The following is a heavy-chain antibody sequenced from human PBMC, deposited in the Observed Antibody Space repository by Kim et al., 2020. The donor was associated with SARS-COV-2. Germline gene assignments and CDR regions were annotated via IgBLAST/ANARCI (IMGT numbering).Heavy chain of an antibody. CDR3: ARGINGGSWQDFPLYYHGRDV. D-gene: IGHD6-13*01. V-gene: IGHV5-51*01. CDR1: GFPFTSYW. CDR2: IYPGHSET. Sequence: GESLKISCRGSGFPFTSYWIAWVRQMPGEGLEWMGIIYPGHSETRYSPSFQGQVTISVDKSINTAYLEWGSLRASDSATYYCARGINGGSWQDFPLYYHGRDVWGPGTTIIVSS. J-gene: IGHJ6*02.